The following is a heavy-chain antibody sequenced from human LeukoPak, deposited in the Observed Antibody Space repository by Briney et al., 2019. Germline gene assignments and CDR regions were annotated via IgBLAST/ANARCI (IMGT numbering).Heavy chain of an antibody. CDR2: IYYSGST. D-gene: IGHD3-22*01. V-gene: IGHV4-39*07. J-gene: IGHJ3*02. CDR3: ARPYYYDSSGYYHDAFDI. Sequence: PSETLSLTCTVSGGSISSSSYYWGWIRQPPGKGLEWIGSIYYSGSTYYNPSLKSRVTISVDTSKNQFSLKLSSVTAADTAVYYCARPYYYDSSGYYHDAFDIWGQGTMVTVSS. CDR1: GGSISSSSYY.